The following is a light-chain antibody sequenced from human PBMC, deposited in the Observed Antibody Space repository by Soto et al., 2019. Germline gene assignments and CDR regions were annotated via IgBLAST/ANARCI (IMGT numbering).Light chain of an antibody. CDR1: SSNIGSNI. J-gene: IGLJ1*01. V-gene: IGLV1-44*01. CDR2: SDN. CDR3: AAWDDSLDDFV. Sequence: QSALAQPPSASGTPGQRVTISCSGSSSNIGSNIVNWYQQLPGTAPKLLIYSDNLWPSGVPDRFSGSKSGTSASLAISGLXSEDEADYFCAAWDDSLDDFVFGTGTKVTVL.